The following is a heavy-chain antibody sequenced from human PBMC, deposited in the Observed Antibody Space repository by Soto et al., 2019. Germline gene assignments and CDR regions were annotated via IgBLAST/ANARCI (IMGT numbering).Heavy chain of an antibody. CDR2: ISSSGNTI. Sequence: GGSLGLSCAASGFTFSAYEMNWVRQAPGKGLEWVSYISSSGNTIYYADSVKGRFTISRDNAKNSLFLQMNSLRVEDTAFYYCARSPFLECNWAQGTLVTVSS. CDR3: ARSPFLECN. CDR1: GFTFSAYE. J-gene: IGHJ4*02. V-gene: IGHV3-48*03. D-gene: IGHD3-3*02.